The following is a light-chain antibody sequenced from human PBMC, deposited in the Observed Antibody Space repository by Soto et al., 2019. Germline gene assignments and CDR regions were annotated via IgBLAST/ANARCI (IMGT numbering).Light chain of an antibody. J-gene: IGKJ1*01. CDR2: DAY. CDR1: QSVSSY. CDR3: QQRSNWPPGT. Sequence: EIVLTQSPATLSLSPGESATLSCRASQSVSSYLAWYQQKPGQAPRLIIYDAYNRATDIPATFSGSGSGTDFTLTISSLEPEDFAVYYCQQRSNWPPGTCGQGTKVDIK. V-gene: IGKV3-11*01.